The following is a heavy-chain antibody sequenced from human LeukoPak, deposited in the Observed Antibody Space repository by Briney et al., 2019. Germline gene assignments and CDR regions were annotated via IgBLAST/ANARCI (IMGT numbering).Heavy chain of an antibody. Sequence: PSETLSLTXTVSGGSISSYYWSWIRQPPGKGLEWIGNIYYSGSTNYNSSLKSRVTISIDRSKNQFSLKLNSVTAADTAVYYCARDATGANWYFDLWGRGTLVTVSS. J-gene: IGHJ2*01. CDR2: IYYSGST. D-gene: IGHD2-15*01. CDR1: GGSISSYY. V-gene: IGHV4-59*01. CDR3: ARDATGANWYFDL.